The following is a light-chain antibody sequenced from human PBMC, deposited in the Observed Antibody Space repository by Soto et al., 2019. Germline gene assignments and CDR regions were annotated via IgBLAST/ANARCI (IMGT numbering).Light chain of an antibody. CDR2: DAD. J-gene: IGKJ5*01. CDR3: QQYNNWPPSIT. Sequence: VLTQSPGTLSLSPGETATLTCSASHSVSNTFLAWYQQKPGQAPTLLIYDADTRATGIPDRFSGSGSGTEFTLTISSLQSEDFAVYYCQQYNNWPPSITFGQGTRLEI. V-gene: IGKV3D-15*01. CDR1: HSVSNT.